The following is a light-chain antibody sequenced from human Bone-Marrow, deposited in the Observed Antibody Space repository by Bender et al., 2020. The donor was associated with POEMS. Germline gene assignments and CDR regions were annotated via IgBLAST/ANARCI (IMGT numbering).Light chain of an antibody. CDR2: DVI. CDR1: TTDIGTYNV. CDR3: QSYDNSLGGWV. J-gene: IGLJ3*02. V-gene: IGLV2-14*02. Sequence: QSALTQPASVSASPGQSITLSCTGTTTDIGTYNVVSWYQQHPGKAPKLIIYDVITRPSGVSSRFSGSKSGNTASLTISGLQGEDEADYYCQSYDNSLGGWVFGGGTKLTVL.